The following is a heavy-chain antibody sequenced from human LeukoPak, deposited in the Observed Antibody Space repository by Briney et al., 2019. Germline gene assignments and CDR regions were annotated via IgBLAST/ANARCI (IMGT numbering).Heavy chain of an antibody. CDR1: GGTFSSYA. Sequence: GASVKVSCKASGGTFSSYAISWVRQAPGQGLEWMGGIIPIFGTANYAQKFQGRVTITADKSTSTAYMELSSLRSEDTAVYYCARDIDSGSYYQGPSWFDPWGQGTLVTVSS. V-gene: IGHV1-69*06. D-gene: IGHD1-26*01. CDR3: ARDIDSGSYYQGPSWFDP. CDR2: IIPIFGTA. J-gene: IGHJ5*02.